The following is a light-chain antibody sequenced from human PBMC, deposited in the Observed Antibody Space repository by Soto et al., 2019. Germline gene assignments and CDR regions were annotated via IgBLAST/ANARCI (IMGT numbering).Light chain of an antibody. J-gene: IGLJ1*01. V-gene: IGLV1-44*01. CDR1: SSNIGRNT. CDR3: AAWDDSLNGYV. Sequence: QSVLTQPPSASGTPGQRVTISCSGSSSNIGRNTVNWYQQLPGTAPKLLMYSVNQRPSGVPDRFSGYKSGTSPSLAISGLLSEDEADYYCAAWDDSLNGYVFGTGTKLTVL. CDR2: SVN.